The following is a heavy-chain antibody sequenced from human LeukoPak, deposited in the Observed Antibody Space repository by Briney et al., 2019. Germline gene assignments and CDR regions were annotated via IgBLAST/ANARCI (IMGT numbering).Heavy chain of an antibody. CDR3: ARLGLVRARNYLDY. J-gene: IGHJ4*02. Sequence: TGGSLRLSCAASGFTFSDHQMDWVRQAPGEGLEWVGRIRNKANSYTTEFAASVKGRFIISRDDSRNSLYLQMNSLKTEDTAVYYCARLGLVRARNYLDYWGQGTLVTVSS. CDR1: GFTFSDHQ. CDR2: IRNKANSYTT. V-gene: IGHV3-72*01. D-gene: IGHD1-26*01.